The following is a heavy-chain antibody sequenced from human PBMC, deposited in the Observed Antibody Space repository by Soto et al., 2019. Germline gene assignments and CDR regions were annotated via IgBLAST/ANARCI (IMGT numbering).Heavy chain of an antibody. J-gene: IGHJ2*01. CDR1: GGSISSSSYY. CDR2: IYYSGST. D-gene: IGHD3-10*01. V-gene: IGHV4-39*01. CDR3: DGSGSYKYWYFDL. Sequence: SETLSLTCTVSGGSISSSSYYWGWIRQPPGKGLEWIGSIYYSGSTYYNPSLKSRVTISVDTSKNQFSLKLSPVTAADTAVYYCDGSGSYKYWYFDLWGRGTLVTVSS.